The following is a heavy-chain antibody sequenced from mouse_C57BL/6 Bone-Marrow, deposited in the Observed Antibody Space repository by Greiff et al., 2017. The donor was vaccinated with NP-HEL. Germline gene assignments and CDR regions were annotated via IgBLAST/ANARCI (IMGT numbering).Heavy chain of an antibody. J-gene: IGHJ1*03. D-gene: IGHD1-1*01. V-gene: IGHV1-81*01. CDR3: AKRGGGYYYGSIYPNWYFDV. CDR2: IYPRSGNT. Sequence: QVQLQQSGAELARPGASVKLSCKASGYTFTSYGISWVKQRTGQGLEWIGEIYPRSGNTYYNEKFKGKATLTADKSSSTAYMELRSLTSEDSAVYFCAKRGGGYYYGSIYPNWYFDVWGTGTTVTVSS. CDR1: GYTFTSYG.